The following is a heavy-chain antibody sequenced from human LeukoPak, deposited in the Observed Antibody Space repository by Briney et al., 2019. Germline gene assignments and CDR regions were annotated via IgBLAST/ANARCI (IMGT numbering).Heavy chain of an antibody. D-gene: IGHD4-23*01. CDR3: VRGADGGNSWFDT. Sequence: GGSLRLSCAASGFTFTDFYMNWVRQAPGKRLEWVSWISPTSSYMYYADSVKGRFTISRDNAKNSLYLQMSSLRAEDTALYYCVRGADGGNSWFDTWGQGTLVTVSS. CDR2: ISPTSSYM. J-gene: IGHJ5*02. V-gene: IGHV3-21*04. CDR1: GFTFTDFY.